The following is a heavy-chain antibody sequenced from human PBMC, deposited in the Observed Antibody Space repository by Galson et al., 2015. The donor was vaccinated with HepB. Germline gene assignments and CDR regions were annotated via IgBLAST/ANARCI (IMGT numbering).Heavy chain of an antibody. CDR2: INPNSGGT. CDR3: ARDREGFAPESYYYYGMDV. D-gene: IGHD1-26*01. CDR1: GYTFTGYY. Sequence: SVKVSCKASGYTFTGYYMHWVRQAPGQGLEWMGWINPNSGGTNYAQKFQGRVTMTRDTPISTAYMELSRLRSDDTAVYYCARDREGFAPESYYYYGMDVWGQGTTVTVSS. J-gene: IGHJ6*02. V-gene: IGHV1-2*02.